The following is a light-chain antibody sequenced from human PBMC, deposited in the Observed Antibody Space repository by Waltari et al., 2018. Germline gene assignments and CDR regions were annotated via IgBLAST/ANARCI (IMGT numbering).Light chain of an antibody. CDR2: WAS. CDR1: QSVFHSYYNKNC. J-gene: IGKJ1*01. V-gene: IGKV4-1*01. CDR3: QQYYTIPWT. Sequence: DIVMTTSPESLAVSPGERATIHCKSSQSVFHSYYNKNCLGLYQQKPGQAPKLLIYWASNRESGFPDRFSGSGSGTDFTLTISSLEAEDVAVYYCQQYYTIPWTFGQGTKVEI.